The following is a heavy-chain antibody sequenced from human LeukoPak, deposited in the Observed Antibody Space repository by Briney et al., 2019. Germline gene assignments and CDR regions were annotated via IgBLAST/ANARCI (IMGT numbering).Heavy chain of an antibody. CDR3: ARVGTWELQRVFDS. CDR2: INREGNEK. D-gene: IGHD1-26*01. J-gene: IGHJ4*02. CDR1: GFAFSDHW. V-gene: IGHV3-7*01. Sequence: GGSLRLSCATFGFAFSDHWMTWVRQVPGKGLEWVANINREGNEKYYVDSVKGRFTISRDNAKNSVDLQMESLRVDDTAVYYCARVGTWELQRVFDSWGQGTLVTVSS.